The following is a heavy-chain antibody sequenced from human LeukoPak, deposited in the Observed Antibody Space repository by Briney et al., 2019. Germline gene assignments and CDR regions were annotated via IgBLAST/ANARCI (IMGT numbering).Heavy chain of an antibody. CDR2: ISSSSSYI. J-gene: IGHJ4*02. CDR3: ARHYGLGSYYIDW. CDR1: GFTFSSYS. V-gene: IGHV3-21*01. D-gene: IGHD3-10*01. Sequence: GGSLRLSCAASGFTFSSYSMNWVRQAPGKGLEWVSSISSSSSYIYYADSVKGRFTISRDNAKNSLYLQMNSLRAEDTAVYYCARHYGLGSYYIDWGGQGTLVTVSS.